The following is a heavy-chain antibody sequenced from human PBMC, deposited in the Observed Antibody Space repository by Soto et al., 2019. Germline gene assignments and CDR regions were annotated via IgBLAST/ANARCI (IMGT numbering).Heavy chain of an antibody. CDR1: GYTFTSYA. Sequence: QVQLVQSGAEVKKPGASVKVSCKASGYTFTSYAMHWVRQAPGQRLEWMGWINAGNGNTKYSQKFQGRVTITRDTSAITVYMELSSLRSEDTAVYYCARDRALWFGELLDPSDGMDVWGQGTTVTVSS. D-gene: IGHD3-10*01. V-gene: IGHV1-3*01. CDR3: ARDRALWFGELLDPSDGMDV. J-gene: IGHJ6*02. CDR2: INAGNGNT.